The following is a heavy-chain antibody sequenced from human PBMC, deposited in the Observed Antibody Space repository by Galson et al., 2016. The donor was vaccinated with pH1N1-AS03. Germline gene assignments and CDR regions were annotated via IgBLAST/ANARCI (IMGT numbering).Heavy chain of an antibody. CDR3: ARGSGWLPDD. CDR1: GGSISGHY. CDR2: VHYTGST. J-gene: IGHJ4*02. D-gene: IGHD6-13*01. V-gene: IGHV4-59*11. Sequence: ETLSLTCTVSGGSISGHYWGWIRQPPGKGPEWIGYVHYTGSTDYSPSLKSRVTISLDTPKNQFSLKLMSVTAADTAVYYCARGSGWLPDDWGQGTLVTVSS.